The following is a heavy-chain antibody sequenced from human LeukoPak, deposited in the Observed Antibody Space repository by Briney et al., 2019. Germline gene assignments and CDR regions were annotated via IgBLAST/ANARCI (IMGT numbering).Heavy chain of an antibody. CDR2: ISSIRNYI. Sequence: GGSLRLSCEASESTFSSYSINWVRQAPGKGLEWVSSISSIRNYIYYADSVRGRFTISRDNARNSLYLQMNSLRAEDTAVYYCARLRGGYNYALGPFDYWGQGTLVTVSS. D-gene: IGHD5-18*01. CDR3: ARLRGGYNYALGPFDY. CDR1: ESTFSSYS. J-gene: IGHJ4*02. V-gene: IGHV3-21*01.